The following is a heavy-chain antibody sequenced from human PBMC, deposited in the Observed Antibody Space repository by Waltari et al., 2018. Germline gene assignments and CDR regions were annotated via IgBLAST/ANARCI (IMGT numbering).Heavy chain of an antibody. CDR1: GYSISSGYY. Sequence: QVQLQESGPGLVKPSETLSLTCAVSGYSISSGYYWGWIRQPPGKGLEWIGSIYHSGSTSYTPSLNSRVTISVDTSKNQFSLKLSSVTAADTAVYYCARSGSYPHAFDIWGQGTMVTVSS. CDR3: ARSGSYPHAFDI. V-gene: IGHV4-38-2*01. J-gene: IGHJ3*02. D-gene: IGHD5-12*01. CDR2: IYHSGST.